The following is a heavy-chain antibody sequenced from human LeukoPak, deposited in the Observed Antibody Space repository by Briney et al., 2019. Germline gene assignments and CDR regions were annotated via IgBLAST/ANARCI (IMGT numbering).Heavy chain of an antibody. V-gene: IGHV1-69*05. D-gene: IGHD4-17*01. Sequence: GASVKVSCKTSGGTFNNSAISWVRQAPGQGLEWLGGIMPLFGTAGYAQKVHVRVTITKDESTRTVYLALTRLTSDDTAVYHWARDVHGDYGSGWFDPWGQGTLVSVSS. CDR3: ARDVHGDYGSGWFDP. CDR1: GGTFNNSA. J-gene: IGHJ5*02. CDR2: IMPLFGTA.